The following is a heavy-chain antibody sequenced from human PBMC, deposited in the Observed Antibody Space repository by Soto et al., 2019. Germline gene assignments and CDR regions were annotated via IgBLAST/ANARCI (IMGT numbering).Heavy chain of an antibody. CDR1: GFTFGDYA. V-gene: IGHV3-49*03. J-gene: IGHJ6*03. Sequence: GGSLRLSCTASGFTFGDYAMSWFRQAPGKGLEWVGFIRSKAYGGTTEYAASVKGRFTISRDDSKSIAYLQMNSLKTEDTAVYYCTRDILWFGELFRHYYYMDVWGKGTTVTVSS. CDR2: IRSKAYGGTT. CDR3: TRDILWFGELFRHYYYMDV. D-gene: IGHD3-10*01.